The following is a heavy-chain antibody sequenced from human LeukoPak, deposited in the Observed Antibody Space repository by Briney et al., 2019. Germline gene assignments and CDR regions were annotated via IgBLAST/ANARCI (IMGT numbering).Heavy chain of an antibody. CDR2: IYYSGST. Sequence: SETLSLTCTVSGGSISSYYWSWIRQPPGKGLEWIGYIYYSGSTNYNPSLKSRVTISVDTSKNQFSLKLSSVTAADTAVYYCARVPAHYGPFDYWGQGTLVTVSS. D-gene: IGHD3-16*01. CDR3: ARVPAHYGPFDY. CDR1: GGSISSYY. J-gene: IGHJ4*02. V-gene: IGHV4-59*08.